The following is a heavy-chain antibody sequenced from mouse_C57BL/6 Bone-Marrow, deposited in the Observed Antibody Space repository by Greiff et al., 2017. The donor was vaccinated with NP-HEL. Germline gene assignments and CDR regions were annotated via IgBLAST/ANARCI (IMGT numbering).Heavy chain of an antibody. V-gene: IGHV10-1*01. CDR1: GFSFNTYA. CDR2: IRSKSNNYAT. J-gene: IGHJ4*01. CDR3: VRRAYYGFYYAMDY. Sequence: EVQVVESGGGLVQPKGSLKLSCAASGFSFNTYAMNWVRQAPGKGLEWVARIRSKSNNYATYYADSVKDRFTISRDDSESMLYLQMNNLKTEDTAMYYCVRRAYYGFYYAMDYWGQGTSVTVSS. D-gene: IGHD2-10*01.